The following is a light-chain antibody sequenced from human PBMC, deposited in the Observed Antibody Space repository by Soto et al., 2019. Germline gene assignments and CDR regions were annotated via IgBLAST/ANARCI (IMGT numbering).Light chain of an antibody. Sequence: NFMLTQSHSVSESPGKTVTISCTRSSGSIASNHVQWYQQRPGSAPIIVIYEDNQRPSGVPDRFSASIDSSSNSASLTISGLKTEDEADYYCHSFDSTTWVFGGGTKLTVL. J-gene: IGLJ3*02. CDR2: EDN. V-gene: IGLV6-57*04. CDR3: HSFDSTTWV. CDR1: SGSIASNH.